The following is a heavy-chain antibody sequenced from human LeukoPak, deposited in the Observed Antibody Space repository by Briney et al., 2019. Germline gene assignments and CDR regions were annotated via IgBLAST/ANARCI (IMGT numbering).Heavy chain of an antibody. CDR3: ARAGWIITSGIDY. CDR1: GYSISRGYY. J-gene: IGHJ4*02. D-gene: IGHD3-10*01. Sequence: SETLSLTCAVSGYSISRGYYWALIRQPPGKGLEWIGTVYHTGSTYYTPSLDSRVTISVDTSKNEFSLNLKSVTAADTAVYYCARAGWIITSGIDYWGQGALVTVSS. CDR2: VYHTGST. V-gene: IGHV4-38-2*01.